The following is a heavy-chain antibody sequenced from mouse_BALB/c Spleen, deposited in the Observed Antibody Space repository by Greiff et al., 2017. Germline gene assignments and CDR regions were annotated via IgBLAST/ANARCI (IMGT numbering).Heavy chain of an antibody. CDR1: GFNIKDYY. CDR2: IDPENGNT. CDR3: ARGAMDY. J-gene: IGHJ4*01. Sequence: SGAELVRPGALVKLSCKASGFNIKDYYMHWVKQRPEQGLEWIGWIDPENGNTIYDPKFQGKASITADTSSNTAYLQRSSLTSEDTAVYYCARGAMDYWGQGTSVTVSS. V-gene: IGHV14-1*02.